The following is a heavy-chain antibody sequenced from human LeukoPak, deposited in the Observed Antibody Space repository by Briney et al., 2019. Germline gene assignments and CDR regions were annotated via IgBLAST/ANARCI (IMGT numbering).Heavy chain of an antibody. CDR2: IYSGGGT. J-gene: IGHJ6*03. CDR1: GFTVSSNY. D-gene: IGHD6-19*01. Sequence: GGSLRLSCAASGFTVSSNYMSWVRQAPGKGLEWVSVIYSGGGTYYADSVKGRFTISRDNSKNTLYLQMNSLRAEDTAVYYCARSYSSGWYIYYYMDVWGKGTTVTVSS. V-gene: IGHV3-66*02. CDR3: ARSYSSGWYIYYYMDV.